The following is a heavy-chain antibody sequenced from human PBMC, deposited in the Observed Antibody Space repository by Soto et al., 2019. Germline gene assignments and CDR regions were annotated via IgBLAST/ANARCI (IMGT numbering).Heavy chain of an antibody. V-gene: IGHV4-39*01. J-gene: IGHJ3*02. CDR1: GGSISSSSYY. CDR3: ERHTTPLTGAFDI. Sequence: QLQLQESGPGLVKPSETLSLTCTVSGGSISSSSYYWGWIRQPPGKGLEWIGSIYYSGSTYYNPSLKSRVTISVDTSRNQFSLKLSSVTAADTAVYYCERHTTPLTGAFDIWGQGTMVTVSS. D-gene: IGHD1-26*01. CDR2: IYYSGST.